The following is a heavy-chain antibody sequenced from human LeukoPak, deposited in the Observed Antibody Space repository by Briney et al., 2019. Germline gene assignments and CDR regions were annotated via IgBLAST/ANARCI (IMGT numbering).Heavy chain of an antibody. D-gene: IGHD2-2*01. Sequence: GGSLRLSCAASGFIFDNFGMHWVRQAPGKGLEWLAVISRDGGNKYYGDSVKGRFTTSRDNSKNTVYLQMNALRPEDTAVYYCARDRTPYNWFDPWGQGTLVTVSS. CDR1: GFIFDNFG. CDR2: ISRDGGNK. J-gene: IGHJ5*02. V-gene: IGHV3-30*03. CDR3: ARDRTPYNWFDP.